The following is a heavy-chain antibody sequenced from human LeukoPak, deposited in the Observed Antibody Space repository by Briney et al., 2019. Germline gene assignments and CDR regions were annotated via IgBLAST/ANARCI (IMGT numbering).Heavy chain of an antibody. CDR2: VNESGGT. Sequence: PSETLSLTCAVYIDSFSNYHWNWIRQTPAKGMEWIGEVNESGGTNISPSLRSRVILSVDTSKNQFSLKLISVTVAVTAIYYCARHRYYDILTGYYSGFDYWGQGTLVTVSS. J-gene: IGHJ4*02. V-gene: IGHV4-34*01. CDR3: ARHRYYDILTGYYSGFDY. CDR1: IDSFSNYH. D-gene: IGHD3-9*01.